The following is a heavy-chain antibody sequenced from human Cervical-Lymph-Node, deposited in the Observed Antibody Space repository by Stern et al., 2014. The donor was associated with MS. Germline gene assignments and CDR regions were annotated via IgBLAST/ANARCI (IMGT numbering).Heavy chain of an antibody. V-gene: IGHV1-69*01. CDR1: EDTFRSYA. CDR3: ARRSSSGYYGMDV. CDR2: IIPIFGQA. J-gene: IGHJ6*02. Sequence: QMQLVQSGAEVKKPGSSVKVSCKASEDTFRSYAISWVRQAPGQGLEWLGGIIPIFGQANYAQKFQGRVKITADESTSTAYMELSSLRSEDTAVYYCARRSSSGYYGMDVWGQGTTVTVSS. D-gene: IGHD3-22*01.